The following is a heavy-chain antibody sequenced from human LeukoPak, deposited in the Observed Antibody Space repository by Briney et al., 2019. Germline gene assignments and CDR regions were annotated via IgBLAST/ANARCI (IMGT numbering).Heavy chain of an antibody. CDR3: AKVGDSSSYYYSFDY. CDR2: ISYDGSNK. V-gene: IGHV3-30*18. D-gene: IGHD3-22*01. CDR1: GFTFSSYG. Sequence: GGSLRLSCAASGFTFSSYGMHWVRQAPGKGLEWVAVISYDGSNKYYADSVKGRFTISRDNSKNTLYLQMSSLRAEDTAVYYCAKVGDSSSYYYSFDYWGQGTLVTVSS. J-gene: IGHJ4*02.